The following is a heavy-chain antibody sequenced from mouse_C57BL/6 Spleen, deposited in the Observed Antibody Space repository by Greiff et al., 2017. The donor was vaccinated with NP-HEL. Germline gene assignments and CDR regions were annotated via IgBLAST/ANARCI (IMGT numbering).Heavy chain of an antibody. J-gene: IGHJ3*01. CDR3: ARPYHGSSSWFAY. V-gene: IGHV1-80*01. D-gene: IGHD1-1*01. CDR2: IYPGDGDT. CDR1: GYAFSSYW. Sequence: VQRVESGAELVKPGASVKISCKASGYAFSSYWMNWVKQRPGKGLEWIGQIYPGDGDTNYNGKFKGKATLTADKSSSTAYMQLSSLTSEDSAVYFCARPYHGSSSWFAYWGQGTLVTVSA.